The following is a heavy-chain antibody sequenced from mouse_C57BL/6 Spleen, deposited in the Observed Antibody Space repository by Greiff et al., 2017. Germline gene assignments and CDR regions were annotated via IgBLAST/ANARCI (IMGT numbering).Heavy chain of an antibody. CDR2: IDPETGGT. D-gene: IGHD2-5*01. Sequence: VKLQESGAELVRPGASVTLSCKASGYTFTDYEMHWVKQTPVHGLEWIGAIDPETGGTAYNQKFKGKAILTADKSSSTAYMELRSLTSEDSAVYYCTRSDSNYDAMDYWGQGTSVTVSS. CDR3: TRSDSNYDAMDY. CDR1: GYTFTDYE. V-gene: IGHV1-15*01. J-gene: IGHJ4*01.